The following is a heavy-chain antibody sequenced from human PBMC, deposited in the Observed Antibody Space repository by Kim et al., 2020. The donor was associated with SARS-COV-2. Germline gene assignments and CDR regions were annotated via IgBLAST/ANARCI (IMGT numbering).Heavy chain of an antibody. CDR1: GFTFNDSA. J-gene: IGHJ4*02. CDR3: AKGLYGSSWYLFDY. Sequence: GGSLRLSCAASGFTFNDSAMHWVRQAPGKGLEWVSGVSWNIGSIAYADSVKGRFTISRDNAKNSLYLQMNSLRAEDTAFYYCAKGLYGSSWYLFDYWGQG. D-gene: IGHD6-13*01. V-gene: IGHV3-9*01. CDR2: VSWNIGSI.